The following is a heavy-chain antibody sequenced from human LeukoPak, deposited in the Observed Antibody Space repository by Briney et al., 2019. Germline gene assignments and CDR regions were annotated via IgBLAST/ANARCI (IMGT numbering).Heavy chain of an antibody. CDR1: GGSISSGDYY. D-gene: IGHD1-26*01. CDR3: ARDKRGSYADY. V-gene: IGHV4-61*08. J-gene: IGHJ4*02. Sequence: PSETLSLTCTVSGGSISSGDYYWSWIRQPPGKGLEWVGYIYYSGSTSYNPSLKGRVTISIDTSKNQFSLNLSSVTAADTAMYYCARDKRGSYADYWGQGTLVTVSS. CDR2: IYYSGST.